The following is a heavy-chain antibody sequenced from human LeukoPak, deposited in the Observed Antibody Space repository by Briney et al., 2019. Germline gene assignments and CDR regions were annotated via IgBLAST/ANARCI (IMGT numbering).Heavy chain of an antibody. J-gene: IGHJ5*02. V-gene: IGHV1-69*04. CDR1: GGTFSSYA. CDR2: IIPILGIA. CDR3: ARVREGPWFDP. Sequence: SVKVSCKASGGTFSSYAISWVRQAPGPGLEWMGRIIPILGIANYAQKFQGRVTITADKSTSTAYMELSSLRSEDTAVYYCARVREGPWFDPWGQGTLVTVSS.